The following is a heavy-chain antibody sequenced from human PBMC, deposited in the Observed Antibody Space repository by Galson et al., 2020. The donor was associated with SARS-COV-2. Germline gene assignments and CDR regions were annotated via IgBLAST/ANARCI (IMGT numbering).Heavy chain of an antibody. D-gene: IGHD1-7*01. Sequence: GGSLRLSCAASGFTFSSYGMHWVRQAPGKGLEWVAVIWYDGSNKYYADSVKGRFTISRDNSKNTLYLQMNSLRAEDTAVYYCARDPETGITGTTVFDYWGQGTLVTVSS. J-gene: IGHJ4*02. V-gene: IGHV3-33*01. CDR2: IWYDGSNK. CDR3: ARDPETGITGTTVFDY. CDR1: GFTFSSYG.